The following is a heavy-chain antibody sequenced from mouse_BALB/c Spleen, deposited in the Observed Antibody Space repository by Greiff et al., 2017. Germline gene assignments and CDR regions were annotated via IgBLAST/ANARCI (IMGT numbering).Heavy chain of an antibody. Sequence: VQLQQSGTVLARPGASVKMSCKASGYTFTSYWMHWVKQRPGQGLEWIGAIYPGNSDTSYNQKFKGKAKLTAVTSTSTAYMELSSLTNEDSAVYYCTGWLLEDCFAYWGQGTLVTVSA. V-gene: IGHV1-5*01. CDR3: TGWLLEDCFAY. D-gene: IGHD2-3*01. CDR1: GYTFTSYW. CDR2: IYPGNSDT. J-gene: IGHJ3*01.